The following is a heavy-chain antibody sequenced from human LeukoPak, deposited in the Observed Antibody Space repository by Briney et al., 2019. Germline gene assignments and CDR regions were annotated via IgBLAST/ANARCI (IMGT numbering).Heavy chain of an antibody. D-gene: IGHD3-10*01. J-gene: IGHJ4*02. CDR2: IWYDGSNK. V-gene: IGHV3-33*08. Sequence: PGGSLRLSCAASGFTFSGSAMHWVRQASGKGLEWVAVIWYDGSNKYYADSVKGRFTISRDNSKNTLYLQMNSLRAEDTAVYYCAREGTMVRGVIITPPYYFDYWGQGTLVTVSS. CDR1: GFTFSGSA. CDR3: AREGTMVRGVIITPPYYFDY.